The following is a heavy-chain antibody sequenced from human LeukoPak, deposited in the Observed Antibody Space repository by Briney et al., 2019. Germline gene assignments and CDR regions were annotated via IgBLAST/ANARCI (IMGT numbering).Heavy chain of an antibody. V-gene: IGHV3-23*01. CDR2: ISGSGGST. J-gene: IGHJ4*02. CDR1: GFSFSTYA. CDR3: AKEGRSDKEYYFDY. Sequence: GGSLRLSCAASGFSFSTYAMNWVRQAPGKGLEWVSSISGSGGSTYYGDSVKGRFTISRDNSKNTLYLQMNSLRAEDTAVYYCAKEGRSDKEYYFDYWGQGTLVTVSS.